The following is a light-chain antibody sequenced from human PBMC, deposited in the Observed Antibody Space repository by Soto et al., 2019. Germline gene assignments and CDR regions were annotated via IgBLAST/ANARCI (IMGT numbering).Light chain of an antibody. V-gene: IGKV3-15*01. Sequence: EIVLTQSPATLSVSPGERATLSCRASQSVSSNLAWYQQRRGQAPRLLIYDAYTRATGIPARFSGSGSGTEFTLTINSLQSEDFAVYYCQQSRNLYTFGQGTKVDIK. CDR3: QQSRNLYT. J-gene: IGKJ2*01. CDR2: DAY. CDR1: QSVSSN.